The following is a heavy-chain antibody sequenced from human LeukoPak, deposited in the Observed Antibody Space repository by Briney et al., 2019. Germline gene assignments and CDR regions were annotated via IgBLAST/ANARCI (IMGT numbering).Heavy chain of an antibody. CDR2: ISGSGGST. CDR3: AKDRWDIVVVVAATDEYFQH. V-gene: IGHV3-23*01. CDR1: GFTFSSYA. Sequence: PGGSLRLSCAASGFTFSSYAMSWVRQAPGKGLEWVSAISGSGGSTYYADSVKGRFTISRDNSKNTLYLQMNRLRAEDTAVYYCAKDRWDIVVVVAATDEYFQHWGQGTLVTVSS. D-gene: IGHD2-15*01. J-gene: IGHJ1*01.